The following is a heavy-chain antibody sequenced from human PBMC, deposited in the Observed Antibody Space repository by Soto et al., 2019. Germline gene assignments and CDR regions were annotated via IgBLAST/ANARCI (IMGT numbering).Heavy chain of an antibody. CDR1: LYTFTCYY. CDR2: INPNTGGT. J-gene: IGHJ3*02. Sequence: ASVXVSLKTSLYTFTCYYIHFFLQAPGQGLECMGWINPNTGGTNYAQKFQGRVKMTRDTSITTAYMELSRLRSEDTAVFYCAREEGKGGKFDDFDMWGQGTMV. V-gene: IGHV1-2*02. CDR3: AREEGKGGKFDDFDM. D-gene: IGHD2-15*01.